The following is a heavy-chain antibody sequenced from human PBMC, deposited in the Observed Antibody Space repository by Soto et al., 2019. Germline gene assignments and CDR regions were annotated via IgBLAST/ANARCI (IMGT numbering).Heavy chain of an antibody. CDR2: TYYRSKWYN. V-gene: IGHV6-1*01. CDR3: ARGTFKPPNYYYYYMDV. CDR1: GDSVSSNSAA. J-gene: IGHJ6*03. Sequence: KQSPTLSLTCAISGDSVSSNSAAWNWIRQSPSRGLEWLGRTYYRSKWYNDYAVSVKSRITINPDTSKNQFSLQLNSVTPEDTAVYYCARGTFKPPNYYYYYMDVWGKGTTVTVSS.